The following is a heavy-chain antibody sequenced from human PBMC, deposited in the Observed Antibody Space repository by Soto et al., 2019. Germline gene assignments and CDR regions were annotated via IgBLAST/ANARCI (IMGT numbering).Heavy chain of an antibody. CDR2: ISYDGSNK. CDR3: AKDDDYVWGSYRQDTGY. J-gene: IGHJ4*02. Sequence: QVQLVESGGGVVQPGRSLRLSCAASGFTFSSYGMHWVRQAPGKGLEWVAVISYDGSNKYYADSVKGRFTISRDNSKNTLYLPMNSLRAEDTAVYYCAKDDDYVWGSYRQDTGYWGQGTLVTVSS. CDR1: GFTFSSYG. D-gene: IGHD3-16*02. V-gene: IGHV3-30*18.